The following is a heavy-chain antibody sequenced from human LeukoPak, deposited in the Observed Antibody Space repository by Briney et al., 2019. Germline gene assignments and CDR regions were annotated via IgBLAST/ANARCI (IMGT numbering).Heavy chain of an antibody. CDR1: GGFISSYY. D-gene: IGHD3-22*01. Sequence: AETLSLTCTVSGGFISSYYWSWIRQPAGKGLEWIGRIYTSGSTNYNPSLKSRVTMSVDASKNQFSRKLSSMTSAATAVYYCARDYYYDSNNWFDPWGQGTLVTVSS. J-gene: IGHJ5*02. V-gene: IGHV4-4*07. CDR3: ARDYYYDSNNWFDP. CDR2: IYTSGST.